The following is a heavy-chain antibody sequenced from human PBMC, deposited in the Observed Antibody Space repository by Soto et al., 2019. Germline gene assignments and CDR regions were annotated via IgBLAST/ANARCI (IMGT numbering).Heavy chain of an antibody. CDR1: GFTFSSYE. D-gene: IGHD3-22*01. V-gene: IGHV3-48*03. CDR2: ISSSGLTI. Sequence: DVQLVESGGGLVQPGGSLRLSCVASGFTFSSYEMNWVRQAPGKGLEWVSYISSSGLTIHYADSVKGRFTISRDNAKNSLHLQMNSLRAEGTAVYYCAIPHDHDSSGNSFDYWGQGTLVTVSS. J-gene: IGHJ4*02. CDR3: AIPHDHDSSGNSFDY.